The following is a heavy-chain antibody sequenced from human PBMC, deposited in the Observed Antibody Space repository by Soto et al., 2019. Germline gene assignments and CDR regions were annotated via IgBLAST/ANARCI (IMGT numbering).Heavy chain of an antibody. Sequence: GASVKVSCKASGGTFSSYAISWVRQAPGQGLEWMGGIIPIFGTANYAQKFQGRVTITADESTSTAYMELSSLRSEDTAVYYCARDQSGGWSESHYYFDYWGQGTLVTVSS. D-gene: IGHD6-19*01. CDR1: GGTFSSYA. V-gene: IGHV1-69*13. CDR2: IIPIFGTA. J-gene: IGHJ4*02. CDR3: ARDQSGGWSESHYYFDY.